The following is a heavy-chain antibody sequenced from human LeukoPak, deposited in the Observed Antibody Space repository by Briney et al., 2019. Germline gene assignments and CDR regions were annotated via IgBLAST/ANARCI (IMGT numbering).Heavy chain of an antibody. D-gene: IGHD5-12*01. CDR2: IYYSGST. CDR3: ARGLVAGGDWYFDL. Sequence: SETLSLTCTVSGGSISSYYWSWIRQPPGKGLEWIGYIYYSGSTNYNPSLKSRVTISVDTSKNQFSLKLSSVTAADTAVYYCARGLVAGGDWYFDLWGRGTLVTVSS. J-gene: IGHJ2*01. CDR1: GGSISSYY. V-gene: IGHV4-59*12.